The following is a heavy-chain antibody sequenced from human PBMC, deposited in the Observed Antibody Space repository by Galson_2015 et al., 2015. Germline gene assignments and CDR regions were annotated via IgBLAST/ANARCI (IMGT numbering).Heavy chain of an antibody. CDR1: GFTFSSYS. V-gene: IGHV3-48*02. D-gene: IGHD1-26*01. CDR3: AAYSGSARGAFDI. Sequence: SLRLSCAAPGFTFSSYSMNWVRQAPGKGLEWVSYISSSSSTIYYADSVKGRFTISRDNAKNSLYLQMNSLRDEDTAVYYCAAYSGSARGAFDIWGQGTMVTVSS. CDR2: ISSSSSTI. J-gene: IGHJ3*02.